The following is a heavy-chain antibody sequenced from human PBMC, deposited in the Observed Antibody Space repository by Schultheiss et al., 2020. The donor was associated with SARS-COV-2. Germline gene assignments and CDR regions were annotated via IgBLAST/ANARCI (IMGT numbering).Heavy chain of an antibody. CDR1: GYTFSNYD. J-gene: IGHJ4*02. V-gene: IGHV1-18*04. D-gene: IGHD3-10*01. Sequence: ASVKVSCKASGYTFSNYDISWVRQAPGQGLEWMGRISGYSGDKKYAQKFQGRVIMTTDTSTDTAYMELRSLRSDDTAVYYCARGVQGGVDYWGQGTLVTVSS. CDR2: ISGYSGDK. CDR3: ARGVQGGVDY.